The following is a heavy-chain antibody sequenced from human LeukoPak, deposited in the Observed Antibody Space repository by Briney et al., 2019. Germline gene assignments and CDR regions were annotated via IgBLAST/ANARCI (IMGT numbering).Heavy chain of an antibody. V-gene: IGHV5-51*01. CDR2: IYPGDSDT. CDR3: ARFRLSMVRGVILYYYYMDV. J-gene: IGHJ6*03. CDR1: GYSFTSYW. D-gene: IGHD3-10*01. Sequence: AGESLKISCKGSGYSFTSYWIGWVRQMPGEGLEWMGIIYPGDSDTRYGPSFQGQVTISADKSISTAYLQWSSLKASDTAMYYCARFRLSMVRGVILYYYYMDVWGKGTTVTVSS.